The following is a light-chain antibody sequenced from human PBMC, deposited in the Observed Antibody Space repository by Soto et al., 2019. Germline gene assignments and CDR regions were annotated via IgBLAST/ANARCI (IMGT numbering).Light chain of an antibody. V-gene: IGKV3-20*01. CDR3: QHYGNSPYT. Sequence: EIVLTQSPGTLSLSPGERVTLSCRASQSIPSNYLAWYQHKPGQAPRLLIYAATSSATVVPGRFSGSGSATEFTLTISSLEAEDFAVYYCQHYGNSPYTFGQGTKLEI. CDR2: AAT. J-gene: IGKJ2*01. CDR1: QSIPSNY.